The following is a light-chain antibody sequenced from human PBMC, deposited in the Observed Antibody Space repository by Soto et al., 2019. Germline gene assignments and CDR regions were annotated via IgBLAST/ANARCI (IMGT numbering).Light chain of an antibody. CDR3: GLYIGSSISLM. V-gene: IGLV2-23*01. Sequence: QSVLTQPASVSGSPGQSITISCTGTSSDVGTYNLVSWYQHHPGKAPKVMIYEGTKRPSGVSNRFSGSKSGNTASLTISGLQAEDEADYYCGLYIGSSISLMFGGGTKLTVL. CDR2: EGT. CDR1: SSDVGTYNL. J-gene: IGLJ3*02.